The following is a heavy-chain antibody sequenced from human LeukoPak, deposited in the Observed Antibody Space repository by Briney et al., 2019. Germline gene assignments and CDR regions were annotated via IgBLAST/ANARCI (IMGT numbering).Heavy chain of an antibody. J-gene: IGHJ3*02. CDR3: AREATRYFDSWAGAVDAFDI. CDR2: ISYDGSNK. CDR1: GFTFSSYG. D-gene: IGHD3-9*01. V-gene: IGHV3-30*03. Sequence: GGSLRLSCAASGFTFSSYGMHWVRQAPGKGLEWVAVISYDGSNKYYADSVKGRFTISRDNSKNTLYLQMNSLRAEDTAVYYCAREATRYFDSWAGAVDAFDIWGQGTMVTVSS.